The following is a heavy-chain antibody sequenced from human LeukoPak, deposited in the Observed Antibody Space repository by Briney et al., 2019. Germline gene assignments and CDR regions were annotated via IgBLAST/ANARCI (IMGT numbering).Heavy chain of an antibody. CDR2: IYNSANT. D-gene: IGHD2-2*01. J-gene: IGHJ6*02. Sequence: AETLSLTCTVSGGSISSYYWSWLRQPPGEALEGMGYIYNSANTNYNPYLKTRVTISVDTTKNQFSLKLSAVTAADTAVYYCARDRVESTGYYSYHRMDVWGQGTTVTVSS. V-gene: IGHV4-59*01. CDR3: ARDRVESTGYYSYHRMDV. CDR1: GGSISSYY.